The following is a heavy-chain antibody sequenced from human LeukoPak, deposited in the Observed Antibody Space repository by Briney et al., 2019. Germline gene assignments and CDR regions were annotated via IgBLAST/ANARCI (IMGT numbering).Heavy chain of an antibody. D-gene: IGHD6-19*01. CDR3: ATFTVAGSGGQEGWFDP. V-gene: IGHV4-34*01. J-gene: IGHJ5*02. CDR1: GGSFSGYY. CDR2: INHSGST. Sequence: PSETLSLTCAVYGGSFSGYYWSWIRQPPGMGLEWIGEINHSGSTNYNPSLKSRVTISVDTSKNQFSLKLSSVTAADTAVYYCATFTVAGSGGQEGWFDPWGQGTLVTVSS.